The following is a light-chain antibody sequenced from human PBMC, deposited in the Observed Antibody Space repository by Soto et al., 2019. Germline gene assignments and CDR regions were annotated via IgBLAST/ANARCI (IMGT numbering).Light chain of an antibody. V-gene: IGLV2-23*02. J-gene: IGLJ2*01. CDR3: CSYAGSTTHVV. CDR1: SSDVGSYNL. CDR2: EVS. Sequence: QSALTQPASVSGSPGQSITISCTGTSSDVGSYNLVSWYQQYPGKAPKFIIYEVSERPSGVSNRFSGSKSGNTASLTISGLQAEDEADYYCCSYAGSTTHVVFGGGTKLT.